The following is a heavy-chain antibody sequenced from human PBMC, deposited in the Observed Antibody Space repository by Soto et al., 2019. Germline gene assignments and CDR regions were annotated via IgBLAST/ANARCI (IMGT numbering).Heavy chain of an antibody. J-gene: IGHJ2*01. Sequence: QVQLVQSGAEVKRPGASVKVSCKASGYTFSSYGISWVRQAPGQGLEWMGWISGYNGETKHAQSLQDRVTMTTDTSTNTAYMELRSLTSDDTAVYYCARDQRVSLTAIRAFDLWGPGTLLTVSS. V-gene: IGHV1-18*01. CDR3: ARDQRVSLTAIRAFDL. CDR2: ISGYNGET. CDR1: GYTFSSYG. D-gene: IGHD2-21*02.